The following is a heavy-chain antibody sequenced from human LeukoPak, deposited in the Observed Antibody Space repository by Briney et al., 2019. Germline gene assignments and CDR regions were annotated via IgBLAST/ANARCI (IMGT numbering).Heavy chain of an antibody. CDR2: IYYSGST. Sequence: SETLSLTCTGSGGSISSYYWSWIRQPAGKGLEWIGYIYYSGSTNYNPSLKSRVTISVDTSKNQFSLKLSSVTAADTAVYYCARVGTAGRKYYFDYWGQGTLVTVSS. CDR1: GGSISSYY. J-gene: IGHJ4*02. CDR3: ARVGTAGRKYYFDY. V-gene: IGHV4-59*01. D-gene: IGHD3-10*01.